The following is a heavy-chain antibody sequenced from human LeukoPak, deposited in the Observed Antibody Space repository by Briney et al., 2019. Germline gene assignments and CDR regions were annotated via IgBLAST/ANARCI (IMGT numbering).Heavy chain of an antibody. CDR1: GYTFTSYG. CDR2: ISAYNGNT. Sequence: ASVKVSCKASGYTFTSYGISWVRQAPGQGFEWMGWISAYNGNTNYAQKLQGRVTMTTDTSTSTAYMELRSLRSDDTAVYYCARDEAVLWFGELSGGYYYYGMDVWGQGTTVTVSS. J-gene: IGHJ6*02. D-gene: IGHD3-10*01. V-gene: IGHV1-18*01. CDR3: ARDEAVLWFGELSGGYYYYGMDV.